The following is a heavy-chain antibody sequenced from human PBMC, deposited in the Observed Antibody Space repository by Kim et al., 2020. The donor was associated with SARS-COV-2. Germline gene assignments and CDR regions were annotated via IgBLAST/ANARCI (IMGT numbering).Heavy chain of an antibody. CDR2: ISSSSSYI. J-gene: IGHJ2*01. CDR1: GFTFSSYS. CDR3: ARDGGYCSSTSCYGAEWYFDL. Sequence: GGSLRLSCAASGFTFSSYSMNWVRQAPGKGLEWVSSISSSSSYIYYADSVKGRFTISRDNAKNSLYLQMNSLRAEDTAVYYCARDGGYCSSTSCYGAEWYFDLWGRGTLVTVSS. D-gene: IGHD2-2*01. V-gene: IGHV3-21*01.